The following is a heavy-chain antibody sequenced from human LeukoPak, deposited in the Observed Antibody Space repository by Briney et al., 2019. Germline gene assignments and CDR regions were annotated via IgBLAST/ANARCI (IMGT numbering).Heavy chain of an antibody. Sequence: GGSLRLSCAASGFAFSDSWMTWIRQAPGKGLEWVAFIKGDGSAKRYVDSVKGRFTISRDNAKNSLFLQMNSLRAEDTVVYYCARDRGWIQHDIWGQGTMVTVSS. CDR1: GFAFSDSW. CDR2: IKGDGSAK. CDR3: ARDRGWIQHDI. D-gene: IGHD5-18*01. J-gene: IGHJ3*02. V-gene: IGHV3-7*01.